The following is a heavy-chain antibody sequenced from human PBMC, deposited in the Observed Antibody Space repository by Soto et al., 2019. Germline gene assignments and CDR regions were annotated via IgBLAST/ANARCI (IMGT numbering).Heavy chain of an antibody. J-gene: IGHJ6*02. CDR1: VGTFSSYA. V-gene: IGHV1-69*01. CDR3: ARALVGASLVGGRYYGMDV. CDR2: IIPIFGTA. D-gene: IGHD1-26*01. Sequence: QVQLVQSGAEVKKPGSSVKVSCKASVGTFSSYAISWVRQAPGQGLEWMGGIIPIFGTANYAQKFQGRVTITSDESKSTAYMERSSLRSEDTAVYYCARALVGASLVGGRYYGMDVWGQGTTVTVSS.